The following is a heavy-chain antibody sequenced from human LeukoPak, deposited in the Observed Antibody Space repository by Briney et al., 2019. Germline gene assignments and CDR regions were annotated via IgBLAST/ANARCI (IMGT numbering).Heavy chain of an antibody. J-gene: IGHJ6*02. Sequence: PSETLSLTCTVSGGSISSSSYYWGWIRQPPGKGLEWIGSIYYSGSTYYNPSLKSRVTISVDTSKNQFSLKLSSVTAADTAVYYCARDQVGTYYDILTGYAPPDYGMDVWGQGTTVTVSS. D-gene: IGHD3-9*01. V-gene: IGHV4-39*07. CDR1: GGSISSSSYY. CDR3: ARDQVGTYYDILTGYAPPDYGMDV. CDR2: IYYSGST.